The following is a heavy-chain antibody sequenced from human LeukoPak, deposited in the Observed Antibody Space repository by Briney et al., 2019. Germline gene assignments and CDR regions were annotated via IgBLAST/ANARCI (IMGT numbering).Heavy chain of an antibody. D-gene: IGHD3-22*01. Sequence: GGSLRLSCAASGFTFSSYSMNWVRQAPGKGLEWVSYISSSSSTIYYADSVKGRFTISRDNAKNSLYLQMNSLRAEDTAVYYCARGLLAFCDYWGQGTLVTVSS. V-gene: IGHV3-48*01. CDR3: ARGLLAFCDY. CDR2: ISSSSSTI. CDR1: GFTFSSYS. J-gene: IGHJ4*02.